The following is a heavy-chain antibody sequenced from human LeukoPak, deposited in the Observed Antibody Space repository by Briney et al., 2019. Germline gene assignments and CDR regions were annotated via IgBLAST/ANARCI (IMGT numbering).Heavy chain of an antibody. CDR1: GGSISSYY. D-gene: IGHD1-26*01. CDR3: ARYSGTYYVY. CDR2: IYYSGST. V-gene: IGHV4-59*01. Sequence: SETLSLTCTVSGGSISSYYWSWIRQPPGKGLEWIGYIYYSGSTNYNPSLKSRVTISVDTSKNQSSLKLSPVTAADTAVYYCARYSGTYYVYWGQGTLVTVSS. J-gene: IGHJ4*02.